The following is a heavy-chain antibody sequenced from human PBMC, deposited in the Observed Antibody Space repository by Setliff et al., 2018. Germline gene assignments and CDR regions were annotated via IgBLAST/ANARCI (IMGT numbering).Heavy chain of an antibody. Sequence: SETLSLTCAVYGGSFSGYYWSWIRQPPGKGLEWIGEINHSGSTNYNPSLKSRVTISVDTSKNQFSLKLSSVTAADTAVYYCARGGYSRGPPVYYFDYWGQGTLVTVPS. V-gene: IGHV4-34*01. CDR2: INHSGST. J-gene: IGHJ4*02. CDR1: GGSFSGYY. D-gene: IGHD5-12*01. CDR3: ARGGYSRGPPVYYFDY.